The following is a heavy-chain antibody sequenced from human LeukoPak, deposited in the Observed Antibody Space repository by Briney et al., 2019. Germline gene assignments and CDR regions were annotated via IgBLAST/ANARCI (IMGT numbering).Heavy chain of an antibody. D-gene: IGHD2-8*01. V-gene: IGHV4-39*01. Sequence: SETLSLTCTVSGGSISSSSYYWGWIRQPPGKGLEWIGSIYYSGSTYYNPSLKSRVTISVDTSKNQFSLKLSSVTVADTAVYYCARAVDCTNGVCYNGSWFDPWGQGTLVTVSS. CDR2: IYYSGST. CDR1: GGSISSSSYY. CDR3: ARAVDCTNGVCYNGSWFDP. J-gene: IGHJ5*02.